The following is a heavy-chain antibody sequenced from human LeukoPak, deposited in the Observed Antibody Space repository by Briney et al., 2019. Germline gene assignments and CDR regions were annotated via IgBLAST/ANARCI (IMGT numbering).Heavy chain of an antibody. V-gene: IGHV1-2*02. CDR3: ARVRWGSPGDY. J-gene: IGHJ4*02. D-gene: IGHD7-27*01. CDR1: GYTFTAYY. CDR2: MNPNSGGT. Sequence: GASVKVSCKASGYTFTAYYIQWVRQAPWQGPEWMGWMNPNSGGTDTAQKFQGRVTMTRGTSINTAYMELNRLRSDDTAVYYCARVRWGSPGDYWGQGTLVTVSS.